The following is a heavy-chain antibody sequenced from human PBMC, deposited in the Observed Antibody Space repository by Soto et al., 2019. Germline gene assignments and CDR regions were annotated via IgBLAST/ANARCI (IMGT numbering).Heavy chain of an antibody. CDR3: ASSGYCTNGVCYTLFDP. V-gene: IGHV4-30-4*01. CDR1: GGSISSGDYY. J-gene: IGHJ5*02. D-gene: IGHD2-8*01. CDR2: IYYSGST. Sequence: SETLSLTCTVSGGSISSGDYYWSWIRQPPGKGLEWIGYIYYSGSTYYNPSLKSRVTISVDTSKNQFSLKLSSVTAADTAVYYCASSGYCTNGVCYTLFDPRGQGTLVTVS.